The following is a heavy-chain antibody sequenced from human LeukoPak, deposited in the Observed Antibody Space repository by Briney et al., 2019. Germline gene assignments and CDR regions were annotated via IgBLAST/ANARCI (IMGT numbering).Heavy chain of an antibody. V-gene: IGHV3-11*04. CDR3: ARALRGYSYGYPT. CDR1: GGSFSGYY. D-gene: IGHD5-18*01. CDR2: ISSSGSTI. Sequence: LSLTCALYGGSFSGYYWSWIRQSPGKGLEWVSYISSSGSTIYYADSVKGRFTISRDNAKNSLYLQMNSLRAEDTAVYYCARALRGYSYGYPTWGQGTLVTVSS. J-gene: IGHJ5*02.